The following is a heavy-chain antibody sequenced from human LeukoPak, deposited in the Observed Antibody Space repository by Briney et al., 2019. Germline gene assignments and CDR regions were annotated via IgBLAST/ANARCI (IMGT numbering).Heavy chain of an antibody. Sequence: LSGGSLRLSCAASGFTSSTYGMDWVRQTPGKGLEWVTVIAHDGSVQYYTDSVKGRFTISRDDSKNMLYLQMSSLKPEDTAIYYCAKEKVPISMPAWYFDLWGRGTLVTVSS. CDR2: IAHDGSVQ. D-gene: IGHD2/OR15-2a*01. J-gene: IGHJ2*01. CDR1: GFTSSTYG. V-gene: IGHV3-30*18. CDR3: AKEKVPISMPAWYFDL.